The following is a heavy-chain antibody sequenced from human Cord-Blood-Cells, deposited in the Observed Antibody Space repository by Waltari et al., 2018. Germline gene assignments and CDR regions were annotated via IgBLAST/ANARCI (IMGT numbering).Heavy chain of an antibody. CDR2: IYSGGST. J-gene: IGHJ4*02. Sequence: EVQLVESGGGLIQPGGSLRLSCAASGFTVSSNYMSWVRRAPGKGLGWVSVIYSGGSTYYADSVKGRFTISRDNSKNTLYLQMNSLRAEDTAVYYCARGSRLAYSSSFDYWGQGTLVTVSS. D-gene: IGHD6-13*01. V-gene: IGHV3-53*01. CDR1: GFTVSSNY. CDR3: ARGSRLAYSSSFDY.